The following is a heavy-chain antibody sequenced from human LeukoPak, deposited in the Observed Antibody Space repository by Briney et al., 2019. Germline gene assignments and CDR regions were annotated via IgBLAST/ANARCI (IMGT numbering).Heavy chain of an antibody. D-gene: IGHD4-23*01. CDR1: GFTFSSYG. V-gene: IGHV3-33*01. CDR2: IWYDGSNK. J-gene: IGHJ4*02. Sequence: GGSLRLSCAASGFTFSSYGMHWVRQAPGKGLEWVAVIWYDGSNKYYADSVKGRFTISRDNSKNTLYLQMNSLRAEDTAVYYCARDRRSLVVTRGAFDYWGQGTLVTVSS. CDR3: ARDRRSLVVTRGAFDY.